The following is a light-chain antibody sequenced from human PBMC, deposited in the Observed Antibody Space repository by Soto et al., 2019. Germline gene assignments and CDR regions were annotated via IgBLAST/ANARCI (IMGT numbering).Light chain of an antibody. V-gene: IGKV1-33*01. CDR2: DAS. J-gene: IGKJ2*02. CDR3: QQYDNLPPCT. CDR1: QDISNY. Sequence: DIQMTQSPSSLSASVGDRVTITCQASQDISNYLNWYQQKPGKDTKLLIYDASNLETGVPSRFSGSGSGTDFTFTISSLQPEDIATYYCQQYDNLPPCTFGQGTKLEIK.